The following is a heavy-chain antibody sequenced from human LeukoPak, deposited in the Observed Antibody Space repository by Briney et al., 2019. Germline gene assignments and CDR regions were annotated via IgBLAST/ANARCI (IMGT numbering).Heavy chain of an antibody. V-gene: IGHV4-34*01. CDR3: ARFPRRHCSGSSCYIY. CDR1: GGSFSGYY. J-gene: IGHJ4*02. Sequence: SETLSLTCAVYGGSFSGYYWSWIRQPPGKGLEWIGEINHSGSTNYNPSLKSRVTISVDTSKNQFSLKLSSVTAADTAVYYCARFPRRHCSGSSCYIYWGQETLVTVSS. CDR2: INHSGST. D-gene: IGHD2-15*01.